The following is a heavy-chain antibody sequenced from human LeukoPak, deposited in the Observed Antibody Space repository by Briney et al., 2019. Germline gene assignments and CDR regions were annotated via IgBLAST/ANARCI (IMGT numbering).Heavy chain of an antibody. J-gene: IGHJ4*02. V-gene: IGHV4-59*01. CDR3: ARDLGYYDSSGYYYVPLGY. CDR1: GGSISSYY. D-gene: IGHD3-22*01. CDR2: IYYSGST. Sequence: KPSETLSLTCTVSGGSISSYYWSWIRQPPGKGLEWIGYIYYSGSTNYNPSLKSRVTISVDTSKNQFSLKLSSVTAADTAVYYCARDLGYYDSSGYYYVPLGYWGQGTLATVSS.